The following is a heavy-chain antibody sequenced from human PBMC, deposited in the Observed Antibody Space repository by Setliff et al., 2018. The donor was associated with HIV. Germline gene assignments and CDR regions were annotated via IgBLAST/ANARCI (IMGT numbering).Heavy chain of an antibody. J-gene: IGHJ4*02. V-gene: IGHV3-23*03. CDR2: IYSGGTT. D-gene: IGHD5-18*01. CDR3: AKDWGWLTQRYFDY. CDR1: GFTFSSFA. Sequence: PGGSLRLSCTTSGFTFSSFAMSWVRQAPGKGLEWVSVIYSGGTTYHAVSVKGRFTISRDNSKNTLYLQMNSLRVEDTAVYYCAKDWGWLTQRYFDYWGQGTLVTVSS.